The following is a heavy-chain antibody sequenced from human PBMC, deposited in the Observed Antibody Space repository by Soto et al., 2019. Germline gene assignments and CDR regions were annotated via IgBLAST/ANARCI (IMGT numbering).Heavy chain of an antibody. D-gene: IGHD6-19*01. V-gene: IGHV1-8*01. CDR3: ARGRTPFRDHSSGWYGNRYYFDY. CDR2: MNPDSGNT. CDR1: GYTFTSYD. J-gene: IGHJ4*02. Sequence: QVQLVQSGAEVKKPGASVKVSCKASGYTFTSYDINWVRQATGQGLEWMGWMNPDSGNTGYAQKFQGRVTMTRNTSISTAYMELSSLRSEDTAVYYCARGRTPFRDHSSGWYGNRYYFDYWGQGTLVTVSS.